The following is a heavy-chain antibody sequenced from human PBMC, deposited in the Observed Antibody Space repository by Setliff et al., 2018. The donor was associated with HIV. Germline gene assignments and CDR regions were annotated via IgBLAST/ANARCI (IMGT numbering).Heavy chain of an antibody. CDR1: GYTFTNYD. J-gene: IGHJ4*02. CDR2: MNPNSGRS. CDR3: ARGRLSWSPDF. V-gene: IGHV1-8*02. Sequence: ASVKVSCKASGYTFTNYDINWVRQSPGQGLEWLGWMNPNSGRSGSAQMFQGRLTMTRDTSPSTAYMELSSLTSDDTAIYYCARGRLSWSPDFWGQGTLVTVSS.